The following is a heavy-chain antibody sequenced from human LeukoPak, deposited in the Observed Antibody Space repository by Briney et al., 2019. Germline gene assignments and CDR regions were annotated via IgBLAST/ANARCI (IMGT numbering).Heavy chain of an antibody. V-gene: IGHV4-34*01. D-gene: IGHD6-6*01. CDR2: INHSGST. Sequence: SETLSLTCTVSGGSMSRYYWSWIRQPPGKGLEWIGEINHSGSTNYNPSLKSRVTISVDTSKNQFSLKLSSVTAADTAVYYCASESSDDAFDIWGQGTMVTVSS. J-gene: IGHJ3*02. CDR3: ASESSDDAFDI. CDR1: GGSMSRYY.